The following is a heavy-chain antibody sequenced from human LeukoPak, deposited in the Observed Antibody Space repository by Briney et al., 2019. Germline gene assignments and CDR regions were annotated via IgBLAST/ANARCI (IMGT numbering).Heavy chain of an antibody. V-gene: IGHV3-74*01. CDR1: GFTFSSYW. Sequence: GGSLRLSCAASGFTFSSYWMHWVRHAPGKGLVWVSRINSDGSSTSYADSVKGRFTISRDNAKNTLYLQMNSLRAEDTAVYYCARESYGYDYYYYYYMDVWGKGTTVTISS. CDR2: INSDGSST. J-gene: IGHJ6*03. D-gene: IGHD5-18*01. CDR3: ARESYGYDYYYYYYMDV.